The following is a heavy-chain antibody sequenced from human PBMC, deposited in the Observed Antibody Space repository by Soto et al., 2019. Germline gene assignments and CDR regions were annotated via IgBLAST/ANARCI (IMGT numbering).Heavy chain of an antibody. D-gene: IGHD6-19*01. Sequence: GASVKVSCKASGYTFSSIGISWVRQAPGQGLEWMGWISPYKGNTHYAQGLQGRVTMTTDTSTSTAYMELSSLRSEDTAVYYCARDRAPSSGWYDWFDPWGQGTLVTAPQ. V-gene: IGHV1-18*01. CDR2: ISPYKGNT. CDR3: ARDRAPSSGWYDWFDP. J-gene: IGHJ5*02. CDR1: GYTFSSIG.